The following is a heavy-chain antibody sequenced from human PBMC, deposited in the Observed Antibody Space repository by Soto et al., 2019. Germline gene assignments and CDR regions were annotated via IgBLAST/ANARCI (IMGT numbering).Heavy chain of an antibody. CDR3: ARQTNWNPWALDY. Sequence: QLQLQESGPGLVKPSETLSLTCTVSRGSISSSIYYWGWIRQPPGKGLEWIGSIYYSGSTYYNPSLKSRVTISVDTSKNQCSLILSSVTAADTAVYYCARQTNWNPWALDYWGQGTLVTVSS. CDR1: RGSISSSIYY. D-gene: IGHD1-20*01. V-gene: IGHV4-39*01. CDR2: IYYSGST. J-gene: IGHJ4*02.